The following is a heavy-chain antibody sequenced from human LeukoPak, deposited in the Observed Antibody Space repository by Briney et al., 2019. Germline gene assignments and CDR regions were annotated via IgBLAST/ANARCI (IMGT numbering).Heavy chain of an antibody. CDR2: ISSSGRTA. V-gene: IGHV3-48*03. J-gene: IGHJ4*02. D-gene: IGHD3-10*01. CDR1: GFTFSSYE. Sequence: GGSLRLSCAASGFTFSSYEMNWVRQTPGKGLEWVSYISSSGRTAYYADSVKGRFTISRDNSENMLYLQMNSLRVEDTALYYCAKESTYYYDSGSWGQGTLVTVSS. CDR3: AKESTYYYDSGS.